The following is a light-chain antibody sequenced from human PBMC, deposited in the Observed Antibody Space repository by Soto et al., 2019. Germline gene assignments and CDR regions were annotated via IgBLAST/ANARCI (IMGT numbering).Light chain of an antibody. J-gene: IGKJ1*01. Sequence: EIVMTQSPATLSVSPGERATLSCRASQSVSSNLAWYQQKPGQAPRLLIYGASTRATGIPARFSGSGSGTEFTLTISSLQSEDFAVYYYQQYXNWPLTFGQGTKVDIK. CDR2: GAS. CDR1: QSVSSN. V-gene: IGKV3-15*01. CDR3: QQYXNWPLT.